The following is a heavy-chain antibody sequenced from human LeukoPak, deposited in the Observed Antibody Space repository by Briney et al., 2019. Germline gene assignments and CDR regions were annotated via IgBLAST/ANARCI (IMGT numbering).Heavy chain of an antibody. CDR1: GFTFTSYD. Sequence: PGGSLRLSCVASGFTFTSYDFNRVRQAPGKGLEWVSYISNGGGTISYADSVKGRFTISRDNAKNSVFLQMNTLRAEDTAVYYCARDSYMFGSDYWGQGTLVTVSS. D-gene: IGHD3-10*02. V-gene: IGHV3-48*03. J-gene: IGHJ4*02. CDR2: ISNGGGTI. CDR3: ARDSYMFGSDY.